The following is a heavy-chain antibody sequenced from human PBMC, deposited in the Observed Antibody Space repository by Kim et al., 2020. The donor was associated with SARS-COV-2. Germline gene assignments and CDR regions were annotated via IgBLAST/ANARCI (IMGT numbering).Heavy chain of an antibody. CDR2: IDSSGST. J-gene: IGHJ4*01. D-gene: IGHD6-13*01. Sequence: SETLSLTCTVSGGSISSSTYSWNWFRQPPGDGLEWIGGIDSSGSTYYNPSLKSRVTLSVDTSKNQFSLKLSSVTAADTAVFYCARHLTGSSWFDYWGHGT. CDR3: ARHLTGSSWFDY. V-gene: IGHV4-39*01. CDR1: GGSISSSTYS.